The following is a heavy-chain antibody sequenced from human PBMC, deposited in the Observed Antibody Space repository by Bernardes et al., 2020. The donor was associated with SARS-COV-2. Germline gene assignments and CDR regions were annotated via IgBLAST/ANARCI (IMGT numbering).Heavy chain of an antibody. CDR1: GFNFDEYY. V-gene: IGHV3-43*01. Sequence: VGSLRLSCAASGFNFDEYYMHWVRQAPGKGLEWVSLISWDGGSTYYADSVKGRFTISRDNSKNSLYLQMNSLRTEDTALYYCAKDEGGSSWYGGLPGDYWGQGTLVTVSS. D-gene: IGHD6-13*01. CDR3: AKDEGGSSWYGGLPGDY. J-gene: IGHJ4*02. CDR2: ISWDGGST.